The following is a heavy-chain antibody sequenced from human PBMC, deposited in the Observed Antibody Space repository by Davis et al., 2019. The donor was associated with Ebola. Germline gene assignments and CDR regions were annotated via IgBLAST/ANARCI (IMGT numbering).Heavy chain of an antibody. Sequence: PGGSLRLSCAASGFTFSSYSMNWVRQAPGKGLEWVSYISSSSSTTDYADSVRGRFTISRDNAKNSLYLQMNSLRDEDTAVYYCARDSDSSGWYGYWGQGTLVTVSS. CDR3: ARDSDSSGWYGY. J-gene: IGHJ4*02. CDR2: ISSSSSTT. V-gene: IGHV3-48*02. CDR1: GFTFSSYS. D-gene: IGHD6-13*01.